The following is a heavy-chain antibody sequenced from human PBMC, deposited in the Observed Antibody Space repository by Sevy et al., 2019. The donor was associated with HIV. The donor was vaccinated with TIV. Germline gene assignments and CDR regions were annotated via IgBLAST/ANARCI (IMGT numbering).Heavy chain of an antibody. CDR1: GYTFTGHY. Sequence: ASVKVSCKASGYTFTGHYLHWVRQAPGRGLEWMGWIDPISAGTNYAQKFKGRVTMARVTSISPAYMELSRMRFDDTAMFYCVIIRFQTGAFDSWGQGTLVTFSS. CDR3: VIIRFQTGAFDS. V-gene: IGHV1-2*02. CDR2: IDPISAGT. D-gene: IGHD2-8*02. J-gene: IGHJ4*02.